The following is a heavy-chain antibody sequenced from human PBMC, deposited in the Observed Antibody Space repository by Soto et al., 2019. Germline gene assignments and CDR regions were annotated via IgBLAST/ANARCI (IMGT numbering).Heavy chain of an antibody. J-gene: IGHJ3*02. D-gene: IGHD3-22*01. V-gene: IGHV4-59*01. CDR2: IYYSGST. CDR1: GGSISSYY. CDR3: ARATYYRYDSSGLHAFDI. Sequence: SETLSLTCTVSGGSISSYYWSWIRQPPGKGLEWIGYIYYSGSTTYNPSLKSRVSISVDTSKNRFSLKLSSVTAADTAVYYCARATYYRYDSSGLHAFDIWGQGTMVTVSS.